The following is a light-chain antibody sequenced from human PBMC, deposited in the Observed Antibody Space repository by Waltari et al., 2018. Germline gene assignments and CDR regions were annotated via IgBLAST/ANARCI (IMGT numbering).Light chain of an antibody. V-gene: IGLV3-9*01. CDR2: RDI. Sequence: SYELTDSISVSVALGQTAKIACGGDNIGSKSVHWYQQKPGQPPILVIYRDIRRHSGIPERFSGSNSGNTATLTISRAQVVDEADYFCQVWASGTYIFAGGTKLTVL. J-gene: IGLJ1*01. CDR3: QVWASGTYI. CDR1: NIGSKS.